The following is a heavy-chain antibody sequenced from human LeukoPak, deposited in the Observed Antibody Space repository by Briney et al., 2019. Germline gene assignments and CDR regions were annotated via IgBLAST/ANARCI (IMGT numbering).Heavy chain of an antibody. J-gene: IGHJ1*01. CDR2: ISSSSSYI. Sequence: GGSLRLSCAASGFTFSSYSMNWVRQAPGKGLEWVSSISSSSSYIYYADSVKGRFTISRDNSKNTLYLQMNSLRAEGTAVYYCASHVLRFLEWLLSLAEYFQHWGQGTLVTVSS. CDR1: GFTFSSYS. CDR3: ASHVLRFLEWLLSLAEYFQH. D-gene: IGHD3-3*01. V-gene: IGHV3-21*04.